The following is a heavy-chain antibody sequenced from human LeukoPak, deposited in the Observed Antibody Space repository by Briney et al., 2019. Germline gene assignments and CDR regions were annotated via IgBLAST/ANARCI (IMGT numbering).Heavy chain of an antibody. Sequence: SETLSLTCTVSGASISSGAYYWSWVRQPAGKGLEWIGHVFASGSTNYNPSLKSRVTFSVGPSKNQFSLNLNSVTAADTAVYYCAREDSVISGYYGRRFFWFDYWGQGTLVTVSS. CDR3: AREDSVISGYYGRRFFWFDY. J-gene: IGHJ4*02. CDR2: VFASGST. CDR1: GASISSGAYY. D-gene: IGHD3-22*01. V-gene: IGHV4-61*09.